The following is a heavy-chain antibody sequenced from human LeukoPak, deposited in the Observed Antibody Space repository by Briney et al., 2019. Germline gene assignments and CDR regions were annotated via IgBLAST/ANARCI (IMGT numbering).Heavy chain of an antibody. CDR3: ARGYSGSEVFDY. J-gene: IGHJ4*02. V-gene: IGHV3-21*01. Sequence: GGSLRLSCAASGFTFSSYSMNWVRQAPGKGLEGVSSISSSSSYIYYADSVKGRFTISRDNAKNSLYLQMNSLRAEDTAVYYCARGYSGSEVFDYWGQGTLVTVSS. CDR1: GFTFSSYS. D-gene: IGHD5-12*01. CDR2: ISSSSSYI.